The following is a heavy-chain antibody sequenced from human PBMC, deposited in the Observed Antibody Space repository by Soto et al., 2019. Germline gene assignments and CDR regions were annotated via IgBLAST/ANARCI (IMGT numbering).Heavy chain of an antibody. CDR1: GYTFTGYY. CDR2: INPNSGGT. CDR3: ARESVAGLYYYYYALDV. Sequence: ASVKVSCKASGYTFTGYYMHWVRQAPGQGLEWMGWINPNSGGTNYAQKFQGRVTMTRDTSISTAYMELSRLRSDDTAVYYCARESVAGLYYYYYALDVWGQGTTVTVSS. D-gene: IGHD6-19*01. J-gene: IGHJ6*02. V-gene: IGHV1-2*02.